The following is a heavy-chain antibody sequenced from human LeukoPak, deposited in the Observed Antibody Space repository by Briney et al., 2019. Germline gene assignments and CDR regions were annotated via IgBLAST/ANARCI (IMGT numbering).Heavy chain of an antibody. D-gene: IGHD6-13*01. J-gene: IGHJ6*03. V-gene: IGHV3-30*02. CDR3: AKQLVERPHYYYMDV. Sequence: PRGSLRLSCASSGFIFSSFGMHGGRPAPGKGLEWVAFIYVDEINKFYADSVKGRFTIPRDNSKNTLLLQMNSLRPEDKALYYCAKQLVERPHYYYMDVWGKGTTVTVSS. CDR2: IYVDEINK. CDR1: GFIFSSFG.